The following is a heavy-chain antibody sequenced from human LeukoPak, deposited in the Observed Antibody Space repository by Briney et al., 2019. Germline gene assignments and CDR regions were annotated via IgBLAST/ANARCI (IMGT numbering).Heavy chain of an antibody. CDR1: GYTFTGDY. CDR2: INPNSGGT. CDR3: ARDRGYCSGGSCYSSFDI. D-gene: IGHD2-15*01. V-gene: IGHV1-2*06. Sequence: ASVKVSCKASGYTFTGDYMHWVRQAPGQGLEWMGRINPNSGGTNYAQKFQGRVTMTRDTSISTAYMELSRLRSDDTAVYYCARDRGYCSGGSCYSSFDIWGQGTMVTVSS. J-gene: IGHJ3*02.